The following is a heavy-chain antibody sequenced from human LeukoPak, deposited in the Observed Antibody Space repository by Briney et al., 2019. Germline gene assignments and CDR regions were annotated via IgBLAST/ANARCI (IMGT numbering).Heavy chain of an antibody. Sequence: ASVKVSCKPSGYTFTSYAMHWVRQAPGQRLEWMGWINAGNGNTKYSQKFQGRFPITRDTSASTAYMELSSLRSEDTAVYYCARAPQWLVHWFDPWGQGTLVTVSS. J-gene: IGHJ5*02. V-gene: IGHV1-3*01. CDR1: GYTFTSYA. CDR3: ARAPQWLVHWFDP. CDR2: INAGNGNT. D-gene: IGHD6-19*01.